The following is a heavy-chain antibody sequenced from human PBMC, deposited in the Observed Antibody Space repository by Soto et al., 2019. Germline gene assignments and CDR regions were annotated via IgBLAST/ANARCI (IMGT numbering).Heavy chain of an antibody. D-gene: IGHD2-2*02. V-gene: IGHV3-48*03. Sequence: GGSLRLSCAASGFTFSSYEMNWVRQAPGKGLEWVSYISSSGSTIYYADSVKGRFTISRDNAKNSLYLQMNSLRAEDTAVYYCARNGRRYCSSTSCYTWYFDLWGRGTLVTVS. CDR2: ISSSGSTI. CDR3: ARNGRRYCSSTSCYTWYFDL. J-gene: IGHJ2*01. CDR1: GFTFSSYE.